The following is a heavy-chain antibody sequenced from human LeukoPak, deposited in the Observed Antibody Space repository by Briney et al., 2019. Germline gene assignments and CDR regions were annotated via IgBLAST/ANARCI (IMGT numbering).Heavy chain of an antibody. CDR2: INPSGGST. D-gene: IGHD4-23*01. J-gene: IGHJ3*02. CDR3: ARDLDYGGNSGTFDI. CDR1: GYTFTSYY. V-gene: IGHV1-46*01. Sequence: GASAKVSCKASGYTFTSYYMHWVRQAPGQGLEWMGIINPSGGSTSYAQKFQGRVTMTRDTSTSTVYMELSGLRSEDTAVYYCARDLDYGGNSGTFDIWGQGTMVTVSS.